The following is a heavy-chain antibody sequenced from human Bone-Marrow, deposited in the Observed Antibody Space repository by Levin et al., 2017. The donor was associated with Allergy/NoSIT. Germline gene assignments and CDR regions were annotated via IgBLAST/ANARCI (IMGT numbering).Heavy chain of an antibody. CDR2: IYFSGTT. CDR3: ARHRAHVDTHMDSHRLLGFDI. D-gene: IGHD2-21*02. Sequence: PSETLSLTCNVSGGSVTSGKHYWSWIRQPPGKGLEWIGSIYFSGTTHSNPSLSSRVSMFVDTSKNQVSLNLIAVTAADTAVYYCARHRAHVDTHMDSHRLLGFDIWGQGTTVSVS. V-gene: IGHV4-39*01. CDR1: GGSVTSGKHY. J-gene: IGHJ3*02.